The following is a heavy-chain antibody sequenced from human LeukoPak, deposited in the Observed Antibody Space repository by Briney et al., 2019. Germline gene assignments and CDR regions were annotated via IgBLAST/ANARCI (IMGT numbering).Heavy chain of an antibody. V-gene: IGHV3-30*18. CDR2: ISFDGSKR. Sequence: GGSLRLSCAASGFTFSSYWMSWVRQAPGKGLEWVAMISFDGSKRYYGDSVKGRFTISRDNSESTLYLQMNSLRAEDTAVYFCAKSMGAVGDFWGQGTLVTVSA. CDR3: AKSMGAVGDF. J-gene: IGHJ4*02. D-gene: IGHD2-8*01. CDR1: GFTFSSYW.